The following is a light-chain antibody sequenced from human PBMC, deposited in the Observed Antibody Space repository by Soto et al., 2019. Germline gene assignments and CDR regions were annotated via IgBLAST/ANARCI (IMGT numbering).Light chain of an antibody. CDR3: QQYNTYVT. CDR2: KAS. Sequence: IPMTQSPSTLSGSLGDRVTITCRASQSISSLLAWYQQKPGKAPKLLIYKASSLESGVPSRFSGSGSGTEFPLTISSLPSDDFATDDCQQYNTYVTFSGGTKVDIK. V-gene: IGKV1-5*03. J-gene: IGKJ4*01. CDR1: QSISSL.